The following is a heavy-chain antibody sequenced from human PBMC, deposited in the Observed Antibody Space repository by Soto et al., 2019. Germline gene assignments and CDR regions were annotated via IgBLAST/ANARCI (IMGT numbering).Heavy chain of an antibody. CDR3: ARDKITGLFDY. D-gene: IGHD2-8*02. CDR2: INHSGST. J-gene: IGHJ4*02. V-gene: IGHV4-39*07. CDR1: GGSISSGGYS. Sequence: PSETLSLTCTVSGGSISSGGYSWTWIRQPPRTGLEWIGEINHSGSTNYNPSLKSRVTISVDTSKNQFSLKLTSVTAADTAVYYCARDKITGLFDYWGQGTLVTVSS.